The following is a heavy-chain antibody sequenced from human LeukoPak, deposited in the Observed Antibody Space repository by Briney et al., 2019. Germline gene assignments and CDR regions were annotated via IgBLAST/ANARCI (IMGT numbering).Heavy chain of an antibody. CDR2: INPNSGGT. CDR3: AREIYYDILTGYYNRGYYYMDV. D-gene: IGHD3-9*01. V-gene: IGHV1-2*02. Sequence: ASVKVSCKASGYTFTGYYIHWVRQAPGQGLEWMGWINPNSGGTNYAQKFQGRVTMTRDTSISTAYMELSRLRSDDTAVYYCAREIYYDILTGYYNRGYYYMDVWGKGTTVTVSS. J-gene: IGHJ6*03. CDR1: GYTFTGYY.